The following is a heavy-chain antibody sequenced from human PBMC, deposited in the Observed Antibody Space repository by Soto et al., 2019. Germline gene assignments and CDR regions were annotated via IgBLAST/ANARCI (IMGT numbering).Heavy chain of an antibody. Sequence: QVQLVQSGAEVKKPGSSVKVSCKASGGTFSSYSINWVRQAPGQGLEWMGEITPIFGTANYAQKFQGRVTITPDESTSTAYMELSSLRSEDTAVYYCARDGGRHSGGIDYWGQGTLVTVSS. CDR2: ITPIFGTA. D-gene: IGHD1-26*01. V-gene: IGHV1-69*01. CDR3: ARDGGRHSGGIDY. CDR1: GGTFSSYS. J-gene: IGHJ4*02.